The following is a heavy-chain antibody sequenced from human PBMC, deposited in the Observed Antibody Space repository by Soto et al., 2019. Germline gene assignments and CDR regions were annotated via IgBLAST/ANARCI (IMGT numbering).Heavy chain of an antibody. CDR2: IYYSGST. CDR1: GGPISSYY. J-gene: IGHJ4*02. V-gene: IGHV4-59*01. D-gene: IGHD6-13*01. CDR3: ARELSGRGGSSSWYDSYFDY. Sequence: SETLSLTCPVSGGPISSYYWSWIRPPPGEGLEWIGYIYYSGSTNYNPSLKSRVTISVDTSKNQFSLKLSSVTAADTAVYYCARELSGRGGSSSWYDSYFDYWGQGTLVTVSS.